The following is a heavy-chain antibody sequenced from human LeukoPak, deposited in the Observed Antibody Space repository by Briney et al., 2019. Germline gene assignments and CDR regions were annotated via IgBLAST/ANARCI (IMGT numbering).Heavy chain of an antibody. CDR2: IKGDGSHT. D-gene: IGHD1-26*01. CDR1: GFTFSNYW. Sequence: PGGSLRLSSAASGFTFSNYWMHWVRQAPGKGLVWVSRIKGDGSHTAYADSVKGRFTISRDNTKNTLFLQMRSLRVEDTAVYYCVRDWDHFDFDSWGQGTLVTVSS. V-gene: IGHV3-74*01. J-gene: IGHJ5*01. CDR3: VRDWDHFDFDS.